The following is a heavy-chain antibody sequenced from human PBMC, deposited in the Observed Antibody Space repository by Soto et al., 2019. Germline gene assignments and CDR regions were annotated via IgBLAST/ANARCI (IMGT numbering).Heavy chain of an antibody. CDR2: ISTYNGNT. J-gene: IGHJ4*02. V-gene: IGHV1-18*01. CDR1: GYTFSRND. CDR3: TRGGQPIDY. Sequence: GASVKVSCKASGYTFSRNDISWVRQAPGQGLEWMGWISTYNGNTNYAQKLQGRVTMTTDTSTSTAYMELRSLRSDDTAVYYCTRGGQPIDYWGQGTLVTVSS.